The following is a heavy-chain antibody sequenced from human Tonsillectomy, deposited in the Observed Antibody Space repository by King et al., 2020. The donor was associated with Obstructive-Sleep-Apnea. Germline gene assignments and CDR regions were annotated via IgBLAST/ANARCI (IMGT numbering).Heavy chain of an antibody. CDR2: IHYSGST. CDR3: ARWGGIAATGNDY. V-gene: IGHV4-59*08. CDR1: GGSISSYY. J-gene: IGHJ4*02. D-gene: IGHD6-13*01. Sequence: QLQESGPGLVKPSETLSLTCTVFGGSISSYYWSWIRQSPGKGLEWIGYIHYSGSTNYNPSLKSRITISVDTSKNQFSLKLNSVTAADTAVYYCARWGGIAATGNDYWGQGTLVTVSS.